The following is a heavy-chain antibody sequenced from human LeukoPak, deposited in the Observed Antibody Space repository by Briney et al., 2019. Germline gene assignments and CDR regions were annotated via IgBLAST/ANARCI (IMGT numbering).Heavy chain of an antibody. Sequence: GGSLRLSCAASGFTFSSYGMHWVRQAPGKGLEWVAVIWYDGSNKYYADSVKGRFTISRDNSKNTLYLQMNSLRAEDTAVYYCARVKGGEVGMDVWGKGTTVTVSS. CDR3: ARVKGGEVGMDV. D-gene: IGHD2-21*01. V-gene: IGHV3-33*01. CDR1: GFTFSSYG. J-gene: IGHJ6*04. CDR2: IWYDGSNK.